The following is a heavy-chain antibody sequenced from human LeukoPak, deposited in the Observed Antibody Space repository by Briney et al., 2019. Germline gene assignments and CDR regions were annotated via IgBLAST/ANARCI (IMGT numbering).Heavy chain of an antibody. D-gene: IGHD6-19*01. Sequence: GASVKVSCKASGYTFISYDISWVRPAPGQGLEWMGWISSYTGNTNYAQKLQGRVAMTTDTSTSTAYMELRSLRSDDTAVYYCGRNSSGDAFDVWGQGTMVTVSS. CDR1: GYTFISYD. V-gene: IGHV1-18*01. CDR3: GRNSSGDAFDV. CDR2: ISSYTGNT. J-gene: IGHJ3*01.